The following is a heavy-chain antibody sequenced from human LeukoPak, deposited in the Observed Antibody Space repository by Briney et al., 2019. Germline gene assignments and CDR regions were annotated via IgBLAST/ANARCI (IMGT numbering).Heavy chain of an antibody. CDR2: ISSSGSTI. Sequence: PGGSLRLSCAASGFTFSHYEMNWVRQAPGKGLEWVSYISSSGSTIYYADSVKGRFTISRDNAKNSLYLQMNSLRTEDTAVYYYARYHSGWSLDCWGQGTLVTVSS. J-gene: IGHJ4*02. CDR3: ARYHSGWSLDC. D-gene: IGHD6-19*01. CDR1: GFTFSHYE. V-gene: IGHV3-48*03.